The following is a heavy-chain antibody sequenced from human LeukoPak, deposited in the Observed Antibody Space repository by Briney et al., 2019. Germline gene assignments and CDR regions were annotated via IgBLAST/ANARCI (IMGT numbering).Heavy chain of an antibody. V-gene: IGHV3-9*01. J-gene: IGHJ4*02. D-gene: IGHD6-19*01. CDR2: ISWNSGSI. CDR1: GFTFDDYA. CDR3: AKDKGSSGWYSFDY. Sequence: GGSLRLSCAASGFTFDDYAMHWVRQAPGKGLEWVSGISWNSGSIGYADSVKGRFTISRDNAKNSLYLQMNSLRAEDTALYYCAKDKGSSGWYSFDYWGQGTLVTVSS.